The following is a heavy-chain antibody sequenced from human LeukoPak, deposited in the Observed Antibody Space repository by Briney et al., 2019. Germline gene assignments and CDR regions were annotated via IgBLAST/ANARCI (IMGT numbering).Heavy chain of an antibody. D-gene: IGHD3-22*01. Sequence: ASVKVSCKASGYTFTSYAMHWVRQAPGQRLEWMGWINAGNGNTKYSQKFQGRVTTTRDTSASTAYMELGSLRSEDTAVYYCASSSGYYYSFDYWGQGTLVTVSS. CDR1: GYTFTSYA. CDR3: ASSSGYYYSFDY. V-gene: IGHV1-3*01. J-gene: IGHJ4*02. CDR2: INAGNGNT.